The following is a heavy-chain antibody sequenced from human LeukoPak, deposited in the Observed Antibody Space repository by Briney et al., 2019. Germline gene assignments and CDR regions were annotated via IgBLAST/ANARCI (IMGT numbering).Heavy chain of an antibody. CDR1: GYTFTGYY. V-gene: IGHV1-2*02. J-gene: IGHJ4*02. D-gene: IGHD3-22*01. CDR3: ARAPHYYDSSGYLFDY. Sequence: ASVKVSCKASGYTFTGYYMRWVRQAPGQGLEWMGWINPNSGGTNYAQKFQGRVTMTRDTSISTAYMELSRLRSDDTAVYYCARAPHYYDSSGYLFDYWGQGTLVTVSS. CDR2: INPNSGGT.